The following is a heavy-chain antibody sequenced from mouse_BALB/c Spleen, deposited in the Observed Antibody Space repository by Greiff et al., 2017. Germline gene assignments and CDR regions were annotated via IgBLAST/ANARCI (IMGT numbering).Heavy chain of an antibody. CDR3: ARGGLGGFAY. Sequence: DVQLVESGGGLVQPGGSLKLSCAASGFTFSSYGMSWVRQTPDKRLELVATINSNGGSTFYPDSVKGRFTISRDNAKNTLYLQMSSLKSEDTAMYYCARGGLGGFAYWGQGTLVTVSA. V-gene: IGHV5-6-3*01. D-gene: IGHD3-3*01. CDR1: GFTFSSYG. CDR2: INSNGGST. J-gene: IGHJ3*01.